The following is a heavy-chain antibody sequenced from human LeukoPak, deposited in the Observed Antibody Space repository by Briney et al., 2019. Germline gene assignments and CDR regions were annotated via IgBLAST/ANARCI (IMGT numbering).Heavy chain of an antibody. CDR1: GGTFSSYA. CDR3: ASFNGVPGVAVGDTENWFDP. J-gene: IGHJ5*02. D-gene: IGHD6-19*01. CDR2: IIPIFGTA. Sequence: ASVKVSCKASGGTFSSYAISWVRQAPGQGLEWMGGIIPIFGTANYAQKFQGRVTITTDESTSTAYMELSSLRSEDTAVYYCASFNGVPGVAVGDTENWFDPWGQGTLVTVSS. V-gene: IGHV1-69*05.